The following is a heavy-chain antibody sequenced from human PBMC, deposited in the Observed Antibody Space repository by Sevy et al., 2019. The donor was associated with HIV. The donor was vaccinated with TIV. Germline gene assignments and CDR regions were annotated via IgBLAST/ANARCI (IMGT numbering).Heavy chain of an antibody. CDR1: RFIFNDYG. CDR2: IQYDGNDK. CDR3: AKNTAAAGAGGFDY. V-gene: IGHV3-30*02. Sequence: GGSLRLSCAASRFIFNDYGMHWVRQAPGKGLEWVAFIQYDGNDKYYADSIMGRFTISRYNSNNMSFLQMNSRRREDQAMYYCAKNTAAAGAGGFDYWGQGTLVTVSS. J-gene: IGHJ4*02. D-gene: IGHD6-13*01.